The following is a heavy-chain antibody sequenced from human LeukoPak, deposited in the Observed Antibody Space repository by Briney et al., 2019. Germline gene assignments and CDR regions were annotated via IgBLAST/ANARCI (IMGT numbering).Heavy chain of an antibody. CDR3: ARGGLIAY. V-gene: IGHV1-2*02. Sequence: ASVKVSCKASGYTFTGYFMIWVRQAPGQGLEWMGWINPIIGVANYAQKFQGRVTMTTDTSISTAYMELSRLRSDDTAVYYYARGGLIAYWGRGTLVTVSS. CDR2: INPIIGVA. CDR1: GYTFTGYF. J-gene: IGHJ4*02. D-gene: IGHD5/OR15-5a*01.